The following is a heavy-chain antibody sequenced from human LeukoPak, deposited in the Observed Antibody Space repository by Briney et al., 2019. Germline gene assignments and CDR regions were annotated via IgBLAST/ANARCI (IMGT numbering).Heavy chain of an antibody. CDR2: IYYSGST. CDR3: ARHYRTGGVNRTPDN. V-gene: IGHV4-39*01. D-gene: IGHD1-14*01. J-gene: IGHJ4*02. Sequence: PSETLSLTCTVSGGSISSSSYYWGWIRQPPGQGLEWIGSIYYSGSTYYNPSLKSRVTISVDTSKNQFSLKLSSVTAADTAVYYCARHYRTGGVNRTPDNWGQGTLVTVSS. CDR1: GGSISSSSYY.